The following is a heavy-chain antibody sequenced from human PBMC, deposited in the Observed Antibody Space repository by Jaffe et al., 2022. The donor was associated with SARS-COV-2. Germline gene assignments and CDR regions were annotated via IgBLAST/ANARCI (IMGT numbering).Heavy chain of an antibody. D-gene: IGHD1-1*01. V-gene: IGHV4-61*02. CDR1: GGSISSGSYY. CDR2: IYTSGST. J-gene: IGHJ6*02. CDR3: ARGAVRRNWNNYYYYGMDV. Sequence: QVQLQESGPGLVKPSQTLSLTCTVSGGSISSGSYYWSWIRQPAGKGLEWIGRIYTSGSTNYNPSLKSRVTISVDTSKNQFSLKLSSVTAADTAVYYCARGAVRRNWNNYYYYGMDVWGQGTTVTVSS.